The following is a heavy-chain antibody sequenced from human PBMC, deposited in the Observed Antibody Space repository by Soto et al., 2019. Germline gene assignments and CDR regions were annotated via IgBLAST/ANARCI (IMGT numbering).Heavy chain of an antibody. CDR2: ISSRSCTI. Sequence: EVQLVESGGGLVQPGGSLRLSCAASGFSFSTYSMNWVRQAPGKGLEWVAYISSRSCTIYYIDSVKGRFTISRDNAKSSLYLQMNSLRAEDTAVYYCARGGSSTDTGMDVWGQGTRVTVSS. J-gene: IGHJ6*02. V-gene: IGHV3-48*01. D-gene: IGHD3-16*01. CDR1: GFSFSTYS. CDR3: ARGGSSTDTGMDV.